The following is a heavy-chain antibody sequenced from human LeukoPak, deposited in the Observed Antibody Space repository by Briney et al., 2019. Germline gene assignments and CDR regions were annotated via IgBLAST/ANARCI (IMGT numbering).Heavy chain of an antibody. V-gene: IGHV3-30*05. D-gene: IGHD6-6*01. CDR2: ISCDGSKK. Sequence: GGSLSRSCAASGFTFSNHGMYWVRQAPGKGLEGVAVISCDGSKKHYADSVKSRFSISRDNSKNTLYLQTNRLRVECTAVYQWARVNLYSRSSSVYFYYYMYVWGKRTTLTVSS. CDR3: ARVNLYSRSSSVYFYYYMYV. CDR1: GFTFSNHG. J-gene: IGHJ6*03.